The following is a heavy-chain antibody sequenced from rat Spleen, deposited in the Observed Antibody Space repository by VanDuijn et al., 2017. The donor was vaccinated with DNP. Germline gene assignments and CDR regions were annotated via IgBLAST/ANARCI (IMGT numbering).Heavy chain of an antibody. V-gene: IGHV5-22*01. CDR1: GFTFSDYN. Sequence: EVQLVESGGGLVQPGRSLKLPCVASGFTFSDYNMAWVRQAPRKGLEWVASVGYKGSGVYYGESVRSRFTVSRDDTKSTLYLQMNGLTSEDMATYYCTRGANWEGNWFAYWGQGTLVTVSS. CDR2: VGYKGSGV. D-gene: IGHD5-1*01. CDR3: TRGANWEGNWFAY. J-gene: IGHJ3*01.